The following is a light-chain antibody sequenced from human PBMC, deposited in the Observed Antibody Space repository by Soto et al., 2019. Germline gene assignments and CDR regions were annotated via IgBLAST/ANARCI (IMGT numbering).Light chain of an antibody. J-gene: IGLJ1*01. CDR1: SSNIGAGYD. CDR2: GNS. CDR3: SSFAGSYSPYV. Sequence: QSVLTQPPSVSGAPGQRVTISCTGSSSNIGAGYDVHWYQQLPGTAPKLLIYGNSNRPSGVPDQFSGSKSGNTASLTVSGLRPEDEADYFCSSFAGSYSPYVFGTGTKLTVL. V-gene: IGLV1-40*01.